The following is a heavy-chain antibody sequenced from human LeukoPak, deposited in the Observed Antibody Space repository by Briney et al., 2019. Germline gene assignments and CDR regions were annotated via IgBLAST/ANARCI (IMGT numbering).Heavy chain of an antibody. J-gene: IGHJ3*02. CDR2: ISGSGGST. CDR1: GFTFSSYA. V-gene: IGHV3-23*01. CDR3: ASRTRGYSSSSIPRGAFDI. D-gene: IGHD6-6*01. Sequence: GGSLRLSCAASGFTFSSYAMSWVRQAPGKGLEWVSAISGSGGSTYYADSVKGRFTISRDNSKNTLYLQMNSLRAEDTAVYYCASRTRGYSSSSIPRGAFDIWGQGTMVTVSS.